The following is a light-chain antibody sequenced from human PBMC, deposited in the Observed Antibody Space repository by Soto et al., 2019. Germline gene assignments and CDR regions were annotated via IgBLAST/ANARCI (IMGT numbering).Light chain of an antibody. CDR3: SSYRSTSVYV. V-gene: IGLV2-14*01. J-gene: IGLJ1*01. CDR2: EVT. Sequence: QSVLTQPASVSGSIGQSITMSCTGTSTDVGGYNYVSWYQQYPGKAPKLMIYEVTHRPSGVSNRFSGSKSGNTASLTISGLQAEDEANHYCSSYRSTSVYVFGTGSKVTVI. CDR1: STDVGGYNY.